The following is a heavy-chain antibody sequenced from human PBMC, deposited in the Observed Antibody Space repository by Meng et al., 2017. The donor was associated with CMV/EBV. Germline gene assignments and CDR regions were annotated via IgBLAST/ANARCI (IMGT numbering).Heavy chain of an antibody. CDR3: AKIPNDGGAFDN. CDR1: GFTLSSYG. D-gene: IGHD1-1*01. V-gene: IGHV3-30*02. Sequence: AAAGFTLSSYGMHCVRQAPGKGLEWVAFIRYDGSNEYYADSVKGRVTIYRDNSKNTLYLPMNSLRAEDTAVYYCAKIPNDGGAFDNWGQGTMVTVSS. J-gene: IGHJ3*02. CDR2: IRYDGSNE.